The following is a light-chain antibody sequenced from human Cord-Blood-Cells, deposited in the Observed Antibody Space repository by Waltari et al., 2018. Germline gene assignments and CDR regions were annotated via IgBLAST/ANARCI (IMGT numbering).Light chain of an antibody. Sequence: DIVMTQSPDSLAVSLGERATINCKSSQSVLYSSNNKNYLAWYQQKPGQPPKLLIYWASTRESGVPDRFSGSESGTDFTLTISSLPAEDVAVYYCQQYYSTPITFGQGTRLEIK. J-gene: IGKJ5*01. V-gene: IGKV4-1*01. CDR3: QQYYSTPIT. CDR1: QSVLYSSNNKNY. CDR2: WAS.